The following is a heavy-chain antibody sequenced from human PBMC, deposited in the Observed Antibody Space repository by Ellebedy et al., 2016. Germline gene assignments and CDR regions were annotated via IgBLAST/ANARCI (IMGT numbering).Heavy chain of an antibody. J-gene: IGHJ4*02. V-gene: IGHV3-48*04. CDR2: ISPRSSTI. D-gene: IGHD2-2*01. CDR1: GFTFSSYS. CDR3: ARSRDHVVAPTAMGGLDY. Sequence: GGSLRLXXAASGFTFSSYSMNWVRLAPGRGLEWVSYISPRSSTIYYADSVKGRFTISRDNAKNSLYLQVNSLRAEDTAVYYCARSRDHVVAPTAMGGLDYWGQGTLVTVSS.